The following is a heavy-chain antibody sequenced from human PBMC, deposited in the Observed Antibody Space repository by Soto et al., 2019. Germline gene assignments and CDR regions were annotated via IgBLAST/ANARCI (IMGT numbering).Heavy chain of an antibody. CDR2: SSAYNGDT. CDR1: GYTFTSYG. D-gene: IGHD5-18*01. J-gene: IGHJ3*02. CDR3: ARVSFTQKAMVTWDFAI. V-gene: IGHV1-18*01. Sequence: GQLVQSGAEVKRPGASVKVSCRASGYTFTSYGISWVRQAPGQGLEWMGWSSAYNGDTKLSQKFEARVSMTTHTSTNAAYMELRSLRSDATADYYCARVSFTQKAMVTWDFAIWGQWTMVTVSS.